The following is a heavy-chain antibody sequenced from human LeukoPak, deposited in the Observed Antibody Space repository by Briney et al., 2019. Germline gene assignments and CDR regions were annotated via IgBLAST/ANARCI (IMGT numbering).Heavy chain of an antibody. V-gene: IGHV3-9*01. CDR2: ISWNSGSI. CDR3: ARDRITDFWSGYYTNYFDY. CDR1: GFTFDDYA. Sequence: GGSLRLSCAASGFTFDDYAMHWVRQAPGKGLEWVSGISWNSGSIAYADSVKGRFTISRDNAKNSLYLQMTSLRAEDTAVYYCARDRITDFWSGYYTNYFDYWGQGTLVTVSS. D-gene: IGHD3-3*01. J-gene: IGHJ4*02.